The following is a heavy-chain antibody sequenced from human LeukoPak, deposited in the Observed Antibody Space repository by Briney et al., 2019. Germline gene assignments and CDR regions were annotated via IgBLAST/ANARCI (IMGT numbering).Heavy chain of an antibody. D-gene: IGHD1-26*01. CDR3: ARGRGGGSYWIDY. CDR1: GYTFTGYY. V-gene: IGHV1-2*02. Sequence: ASVKVSCKASGYTFTGYYMHWVRQAPGQGLEWMGWINPNSGGTNYAQKFQGRVAMTRDTSISTAYMELSRLRSDDTAMYYCARGRGGGSYWIDYWGQGTLVTVSS. J-gene: IGHJ4*02. CDR2: INPNSGGT.